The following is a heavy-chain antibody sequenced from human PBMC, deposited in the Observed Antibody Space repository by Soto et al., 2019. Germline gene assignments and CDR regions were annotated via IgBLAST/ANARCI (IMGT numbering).Heavy chain of an antibody. CDR3: AKDPRSLTDFWSGYYYYYGMDV. D-gene: IGHD3-3*01. CDR1: GFTFSSYG. Sequence: GGSLRLSCAASGFTFSSYGMHWVRQAPGKGLEWVAVISYDGSNKYYADSVKGRFTISRDNSKNTLYLQMNSLRAEDTAVYYCAKDPRSLTDFWSGYYYYYGMDVWGQGTTVTVSS. J-gene: IGHJ6*02. V-gene: IGHV3-30*18. CDR2: ISYDGSNK.